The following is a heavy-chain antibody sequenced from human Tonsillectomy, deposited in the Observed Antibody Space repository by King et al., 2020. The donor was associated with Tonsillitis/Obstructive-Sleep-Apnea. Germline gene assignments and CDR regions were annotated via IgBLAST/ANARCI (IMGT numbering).Heavy chain of an antibody. CDR2: ISSSSSYI. V-gene: IGHV3-21*01. J-gene: IGHJ4*02. CDR1: GFTFSSYS. CDR3: ARSITIFGASYYFDY. Sequence: VQLVESGGGLVKPGGSLRLSCAASGFTFSSYSMNWVRQAPGKGLEWVSSISSSSSYIYYADSVKGRFTISRDNAKNSLYLQMNSLRAEDTAVYYCARSITIFGASYYFDYWGQGTLVTVSS. D-gene: IGHD3-3*01.